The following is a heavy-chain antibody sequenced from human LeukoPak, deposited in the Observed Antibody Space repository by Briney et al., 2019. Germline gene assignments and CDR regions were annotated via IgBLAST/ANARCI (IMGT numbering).Heavy chain of an antibody. CDR2: INPNSGGT. D-gene: IGHD6-13*01. Sequence: ASVKVSCKASGYTFTGYYMHWVRQAPGQGLEWMGWINPNSGGTNYAQKFQGRVTMTRGTSISTAYMELSRLRSDDTAVYYCAIGVIAAAGYDYWGQGTLVTVSS. J-gene: IGHJ4*02. CDR1: GYTFTGYY. CDR3: AIGVIAAAGYDY. V-gene: IGHV1-2*02.